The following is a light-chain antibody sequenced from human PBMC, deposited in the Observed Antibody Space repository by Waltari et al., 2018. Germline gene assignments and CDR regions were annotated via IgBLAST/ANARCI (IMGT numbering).Light chain of an antibody. Sequence: DFQMTQSPSSLSASVGDRVTITCRASQHIRTYLNWYQQKPGKGTKLLLYAASTLQSGVPSRFSGKGSGADFTFTISRLQLEDFATYCCRQSYDAPRTFSEGTKVEVK. V-gene: IGKV1-39*01. J-gene: IGKJ1*01. CDR3: RQSYDAPRT. CDR2: AAS. CDR1: QHIRTY.